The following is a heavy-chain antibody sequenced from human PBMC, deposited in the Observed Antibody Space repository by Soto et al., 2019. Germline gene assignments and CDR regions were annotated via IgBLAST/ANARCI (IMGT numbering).Heavy chain of an antibody. CDR3: ARIDFWRGMDV. J-gene: IGHJ6*02. CDR2: INSDGSTT. CDR1: GFTFSNYW. Sequence: EVQLVESGGGLLQPGGSLRLSCAASGFTFSNYWMNWVRQAPGKGLVWVSRINSDGSTTNYADSVKGRFTISRDNAKNTLHLPMNSLRADETAVYYCARIDFWRGMDVWGQGTTVTVSS. D-gene: IGHD3-3*01. V-gene: IGHV3-74*01.